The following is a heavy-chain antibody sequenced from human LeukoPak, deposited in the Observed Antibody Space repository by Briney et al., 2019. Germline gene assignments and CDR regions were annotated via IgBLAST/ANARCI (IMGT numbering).Heavy chain of an antibody. CDR2: MNPNSGNT. CDR1: GYTFTSYD. Sequence: ASVKVSCKASGYTFTSYDINWVRQATGQGLEWMGWMNPNSGNTGYAQKFQGRVTMTRNTSISTAYMELSSPRSEDTAVYYCASASSGYYYDNWFDPWGQGTLVTVSS. J-gene: IGHJ5*02. D-gene: IGHD3-22*01. CDR3: ASASSGYYYDNWFDP. V-gene: IGHV1-8*01.